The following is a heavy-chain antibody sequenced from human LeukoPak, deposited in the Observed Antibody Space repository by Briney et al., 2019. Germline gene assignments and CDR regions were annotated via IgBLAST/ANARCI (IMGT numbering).Heavy chain of an antibody. V-gene: IGHV4-39*07. J-gene: IGHJ6*03. CDR1: GGSISSSSYY. CDR3: AREKIGTGTVLGKDYYYMDV. D-gene: IGHD3-16*01. Sequence: SETLSLTCTVSGGSISSSSYYWGWIRQPPGKGLERIGSIYYSGSTYYNPSLKSRVTISVDTSKNQFSLKLSSVTAADTAMYYCAREKIGTGTVLGKDYYYMDVWGKGTTVTVSS. CDR2: IYYSGST.